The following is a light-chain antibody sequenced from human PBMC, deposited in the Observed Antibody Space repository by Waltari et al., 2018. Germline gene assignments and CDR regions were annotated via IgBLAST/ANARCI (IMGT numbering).Light chain of an antibody. CDR3: QQYYRSRT. CDR1: QSVFYRSDNKNY. J-gene: IGKJ1*01. V-gene: IGKV4-1*01. Sequence: DIVMTQSPASLAVSLGERATIDCKSSQSVFYRSDNKNYLAWYQHKPGQPPKLLFYWASTRESGVPDRFSASGSGTDFTLTINNLQAEDVAVYYCQQYYRSRTFGQGTKVEIK. CDR2: WAS.